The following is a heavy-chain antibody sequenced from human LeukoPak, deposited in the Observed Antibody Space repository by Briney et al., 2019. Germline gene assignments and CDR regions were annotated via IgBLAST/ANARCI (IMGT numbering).Heavy chain of an antibody. J-gene: IGHJ4*02. Sequence: SETLSHTCTVSGGSISSYYWNWIRQSPGKGLEWIGYIYYSGSTNYNPSLNSRVTISVDTSKNQFSLKLNSVTAADTAVYYCARGDSSWPYYFDCWGQGALVTVSS. CDR1: GGSISSYY. CDR3: ARGDSSWPYYFDC. V-gene: IGHV4-59*01. D-gene: IGHD6-13*01. CDR2: IYYSGST.